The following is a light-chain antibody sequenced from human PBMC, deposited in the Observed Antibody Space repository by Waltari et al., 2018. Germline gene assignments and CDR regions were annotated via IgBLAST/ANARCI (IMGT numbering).Light chain of an antibody. Sequence: SYVLTQAPSVSVAPGQPATITCGGNEVGRKNVHWYQQKPGQAPVVVIYDDSDRPSGIPERISGSNSGNTATLTINRVEAGDEADYYCQVWDTISDHWVFGGGTKLTVL. CDR1: EVGRKN. J-gene: IGLJ3*02. V-gene: IGLV3-21*02. CDR3: QVWDTISDHWV. CDR2: DDS.